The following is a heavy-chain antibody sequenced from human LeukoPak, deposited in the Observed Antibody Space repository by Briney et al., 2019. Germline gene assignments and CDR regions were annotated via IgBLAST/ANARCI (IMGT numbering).Heavy chain of an antibody. D-gene: IGHD2-21*02. CDR1: GGSITSYY. CDR2: VYYSGST. CDR3: ARDSCGGDCYLGYYYYGMDV. V-gene: IGHV4-59*01. Sequence: SETLSLTCTVSGGSITSYYWSWIRQPPGKGLEWIGYVYYSGSTNYNPSLKSRVTISVDTSKNQFSLKLSSVTAADTAVYYCARDSCGGDCYLGYYYYGMDVWGQGTTVTVSS. J-gene: IGHJ6*02.